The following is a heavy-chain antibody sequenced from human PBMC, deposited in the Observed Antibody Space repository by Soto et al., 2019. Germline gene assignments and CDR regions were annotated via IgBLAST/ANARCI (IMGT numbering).Heavy chain of an antibody. CDR2: IVVGSGNT. CDR3: AADLRIVAAKGFYYYGMDV. Sequence: KVSCKASGFTFTSSAVQWVRQARGQRLEWIGWIVVGSGNTNYAQKFQERVTITRDMSTSTAYMELSSLRSEDTAVYYCAADLRIVAAKGFYYYGMDVWGQGTTVTVSS. V-gene: IGHV1-58*01. CDR1: GFTFTSSA. J-gene: IGHJ6*02. D-gene: IGHD5-12*01.